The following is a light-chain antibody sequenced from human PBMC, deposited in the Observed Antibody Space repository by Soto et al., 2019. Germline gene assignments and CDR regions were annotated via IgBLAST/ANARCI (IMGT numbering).Light chain of an antibody. Sequence: EIVLTQSPGTLSLSPGERATLFCRASQSVSSSSLAWYQQKPGQAPRRLIYGASSRTTGIPDRFSGSGSGTDFTLTISRLEPEDFAVYYCQDYGSSRTFGQGTKVEIK. CDR2: GAS. CDR3: QDYGSSRT. CDR1: QSVSSSS. J-gene: IGKJ1*01. V-gene: IGKV3-20*01.